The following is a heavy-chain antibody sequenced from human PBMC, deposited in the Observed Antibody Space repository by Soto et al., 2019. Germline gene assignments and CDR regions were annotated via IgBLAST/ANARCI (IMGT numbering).Heavy chain of an antibody. V-gene: IGHV3-9*01. CDR1: GFTFDDYA. J-gene: IGHJ4*02. D-gene: IGHD3-9*01. Sequence: EVQLVESGGGVVQPGRSLRLSCAASGFTFDDYAMHWVRQAPGKGLEWVSSISWNSGRFAYADSAKGRFTISRDSAKNSLYLQMNSLRAEDTALYYCAKGVLYYDILTGAFDCWGQGTLVTVSS. CDR2: ISWNSGRF. CDR3: AKGVLYYDILTGAFDC.